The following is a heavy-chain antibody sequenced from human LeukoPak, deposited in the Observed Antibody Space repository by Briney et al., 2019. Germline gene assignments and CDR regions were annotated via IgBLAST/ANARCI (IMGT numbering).Heavy chain of an antibody. J-gene: IGHJ4*02. D-gene: IGHD5-24*01. V-gene: IGHV1-2*02. Sequence: ASVKVSCKASGYTFTSYAIHWGRQAPGQGLEWMGWITPSGGTNYPQKFQGRVAITWDTSITTAYMDLSRLTFDDTAVYYCTRDRYGDGFAHLDYWGQGALVTVSS. CDR1: GYTFTSYA. CDR2: ITPSGGT. CDR3: TRDRYGDGFAHLDY.